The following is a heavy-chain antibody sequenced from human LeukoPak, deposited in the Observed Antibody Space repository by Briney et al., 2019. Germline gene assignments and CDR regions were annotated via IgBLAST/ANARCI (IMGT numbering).Heavy chain of an antibody. J-gene: IGHJ4*02. CDR1: GFTFSSYA. V-gene: IGHV3-23*01. Sequence: GGSLRLSCAASGFTFSSYAMSWVRQAPGKGLEWVSAISGSGGSTYYADPVKGRFTISRDNSKNTLYLQMNSLRAEDTAVYYCAKDRSIVLMVYAIDYWGQGTLVTVSS. CDR3: AKDRSIVLMVYAIDY. D-gene: IGHD2-8*01. CDR2: ISGSGGST.